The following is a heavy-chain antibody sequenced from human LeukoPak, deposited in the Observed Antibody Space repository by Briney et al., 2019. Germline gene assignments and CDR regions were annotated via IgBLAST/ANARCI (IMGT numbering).Heavy chain of an antibody. V-gene: IGHV3-64D*09. CDR1: GFTFSSYA. D-gene: IGHD4-17*01. CDR3: VKDMIAVTTDRKSMDV. Sequence: SGGSLRLSCSASGFTFSSYAVHWVRQAPGKGLEYVSAISSNGGSTYYADSVKGRFTISRDNSKNTLYLQMSSLRAEDTAVYYCVKDMIAVTTDRKSMDVWGQGTTVTVSS. J-gene: IGHJ6*02. CDR2: ISSNGGST.